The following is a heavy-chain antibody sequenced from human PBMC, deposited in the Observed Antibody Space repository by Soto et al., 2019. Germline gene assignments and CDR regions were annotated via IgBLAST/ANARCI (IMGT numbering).Heavy chain of an antibody. CDR3: ARDHPRIAVAGGRGIDY. V-gene: IGHV1-18*01. Sequence: GASVKVSCEASGYTFTSYGFSCVRQAPGQGLEWMGWISGYNGNRNYAQKLHGRVTLTTDTSTSTAYMELGNLSSDDTAVYYCARDHPRIAVAGGRGIDYWGQGTLVTVSS. J-gene: IGHJ4*02. CDR1: GYTFTSYG. CDR2: ISGYNGNR. D-gene: IGHD6-19*01.